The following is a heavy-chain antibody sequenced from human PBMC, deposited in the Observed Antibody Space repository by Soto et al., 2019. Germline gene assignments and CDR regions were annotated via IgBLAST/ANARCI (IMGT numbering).Heavy chain of an antibody. Sequence: QVQLVQSGAEVKKPGASVKVSCKASGYTFTSYGISWVRQAPGQGLEWMGWISAYNGNTNYAQKLQGRVTMTTDTSTGTAYMAMRSLRCDDTAVYYCARERDGGLMGYWGQGTLVTVSS. CDR3: ARERDGGLMGY. CDR1: GYTFTSYG. D-gene: IGHD4-17*01. V-gene: IGHV1-18*01. J-gene: IGHJ4*02. CDR2: ISAYNGNT.